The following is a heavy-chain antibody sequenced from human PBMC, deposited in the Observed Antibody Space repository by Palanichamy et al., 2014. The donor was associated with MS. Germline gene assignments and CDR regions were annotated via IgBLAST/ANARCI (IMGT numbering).Heavy chain of an antibody. V-gene: IGHV1-2*06. CDR1: GYTFTGYH. CDR3: ARVVTVLKY. CDR2: INPDSGDT. Sequence: QVQLVQSGAEVKXPGASVKVSCKTSGYTFTGYHIHWVRQAPGQGLEWTGRINPDSGDTNYPQKFQGRVTLTRDTSNSTAYMELSRLRSDDTAVYFCARVVTVLKYWGQGTLVTVSS. D-gene: IGHD2-21*02. J-gene: IGHJ4*02.